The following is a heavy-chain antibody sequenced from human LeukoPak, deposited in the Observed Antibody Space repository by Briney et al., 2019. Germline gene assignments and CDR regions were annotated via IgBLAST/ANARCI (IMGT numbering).Heavy chain of an antibody. CDR2: INHSGST. CDR3: AGSSGWYALYYGMDV. V-gene: IGHV4-34*01. D-gene: IGHD6-19*01. Sequence: SETLSLTCAVYGGSFSGYYWSWIRQPPGEGLEWIGEINHSGSTNYNPSLKSRVTISVDTSKNQFSLKLSSVTAADTAVYYCAGSSGWYALYYGMDVWGQGTTVTVSS. J-gene: IGHJ6*02. CDR1: GGSFSGYY.